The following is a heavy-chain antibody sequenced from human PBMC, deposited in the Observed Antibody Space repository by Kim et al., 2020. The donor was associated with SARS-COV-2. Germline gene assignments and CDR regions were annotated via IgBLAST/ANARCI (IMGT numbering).Heavy chain of an antibody. CDR1: GGSISSYY. CDR2: IYYSGST. J-gene: IGHJ3*02. D-gene: IGHD3-10*01. CDR3: ARQKWFGELGVGNDAFDI. V-gene: IGHV4-59*08. Sequence: SETLSLTCTVSGGSISSYYWSWIRQPPGKGLEWIGYIYYSGSTNYNPSLKSRVTISVDTSKNQFSLKLSSVTAADTAVYYCARQKWFGELGVGNDAFDIWGQGTMVTVSS.